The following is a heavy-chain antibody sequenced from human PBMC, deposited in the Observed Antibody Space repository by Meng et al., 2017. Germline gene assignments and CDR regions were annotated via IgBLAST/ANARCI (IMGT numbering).Heavy chain of an antibody. D-gene: IGHD7-27*01. Sequence: VQVGGCGGGLVQPGRSLRLPCAASGFTFSSYGMHWVRQAPGKGLEWVAVIWYDGSNKYYADSVKGRFTISRDNSKNTLYLQMNNLRVEDTALYYCAKLGSDYWGQGTLVTVSS. CDR3: AKLGSDY. J-gene: IGHJ4*02. V-gene: IGHV3-33*06. CDR2: IWYDGSNK. CDR1: GFTFSSYG.